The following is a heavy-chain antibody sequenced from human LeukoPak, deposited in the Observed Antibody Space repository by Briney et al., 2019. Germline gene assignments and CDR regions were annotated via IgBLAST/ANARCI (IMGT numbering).Heavy chain of an antibody. CDR2: ISSSSSYI. CDR3: ASTRYCSGGSCYGADY. J-gene: IGHJ4*02. V-gene: IGHV3-21*01. Sequence: GGSLRLSCAASGFPFSNAWMSWVRQAPGKGLEWVSSISSSSSYIYYADSVKGRFTISRDNAKNSLYLQMNSLRAEDTAVYYCASTRYCSGGSCYGADYWGQGTLVTVSS. D-gene: IGHD2-15*01. CDR1: GFPFSNAW.